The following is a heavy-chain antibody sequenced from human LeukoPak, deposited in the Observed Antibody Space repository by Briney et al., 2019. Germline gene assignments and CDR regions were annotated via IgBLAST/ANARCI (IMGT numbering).Heavy chain of an antibody. V-gene: IGHV4-4*07. J-gene: IGHJ4*02. Sequence: SETLSPTCTVSGASIRSYYWSWLRQPAGKGLEWIGRIVPSGITNYNPSLESRVTMSVDTSKNQFSLNLKSVTAADTAVYYCAKEGAAPGPDFDYWGQGILVIVSS. D-gene: IGHD6-13*01. CDR2: IVPSGIT. CDR1: GASIRSYY. CDR3: AKEGAAPGPDFDY.